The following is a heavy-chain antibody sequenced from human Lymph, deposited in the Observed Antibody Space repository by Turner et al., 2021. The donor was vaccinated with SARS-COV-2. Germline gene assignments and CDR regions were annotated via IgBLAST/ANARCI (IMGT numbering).Heavy chain of an antibody. CDR2: IIPILGIA. J-gene: IGHJ3*02. Sequence: HVQLVQSGAEVEQPGSSVKDSGKASGGTFSTYVISWLRQAPGQGLEWMGGIIPILGIANYAQKFQGRVTITADKSTCTAYMELSSLRSEDTAVYHCARRHSANYDAFDIWGQGTMVTVSS. D-gene: IGHD1-26*01. CDR3: ARRHSANYDAFDI. V-gene: IGHV1-69*10. CDR1: GGTFSTYV.